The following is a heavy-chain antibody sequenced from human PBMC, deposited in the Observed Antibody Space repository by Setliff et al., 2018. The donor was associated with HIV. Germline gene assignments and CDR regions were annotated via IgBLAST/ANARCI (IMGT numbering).Heavy chain of an antibody. CDR2: INPKSGAT. Sequence: ASVKVSCKASGYSFTGYYVNWVRQASGQGLEWMGRINPKSGATNLAQKFQGRVTLTRDTSVTTVYMGLTSLRSDDTAVYYCARKDGVGYCDSNSCYGIGPIDFWGQGSLVTVSS. CDR3: ARKDGVGYCDSNSCYGIGPIDF. V-gene: IGHV1-2*06. D-gene: IGHD2-2*01. J-gene: IGHJ4*02. CDR1: GYSFTGYY.